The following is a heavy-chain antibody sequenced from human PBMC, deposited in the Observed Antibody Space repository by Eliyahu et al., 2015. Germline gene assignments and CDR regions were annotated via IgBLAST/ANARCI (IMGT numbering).Heavy chain of an antibody. Sequence: QVQLQESGPGLVKPSQTLSLTCTVSGGXISSGSYYWXXIRQPAGKGLEWIGRIYTSGSTNYNPSLKSRVTISVDTPKNQFSLKLSSVTAADTAVYYCAREDIVVVPAAIKDGYGYYYYMDVWGKGTTVTVSS. CDR3: AREDIVVVPAAIKDGYGYYYYMDV. CDR2: IYTSGST. V-gene: IGHV4-61*02. J-gene: IGHJ6*03. CDR1: GGXISSGSYY. D-gene: IGHD2-2*02.